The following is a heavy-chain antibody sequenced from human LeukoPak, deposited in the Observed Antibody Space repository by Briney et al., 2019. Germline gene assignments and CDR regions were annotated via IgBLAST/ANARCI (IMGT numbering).Heavy chain of an antibody. Sequence: ASVNVSCKASLGTFSRYTISWVRQAPGHGLEWMGRIIPILGISNYAQKFHGRDTITADKSTSTAYMELSSLRSEDTAVYYCARDPGDGYFDYWGQGTLVTVSS. V-gene: IGHV1-69*04. D-gene: IGHD2-21*02. CDR2: IIPILGIS. J-gene: IGHJ4*02. CDR3: ARDPGDGYFDY. CDR1: LGTFSRYT.